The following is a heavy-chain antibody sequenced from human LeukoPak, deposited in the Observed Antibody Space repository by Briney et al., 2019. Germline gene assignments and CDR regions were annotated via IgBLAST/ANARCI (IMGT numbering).Heavy chain of an antibody. CDR1: GGSISSYY. J-gene: IGHJ4*02. D-gene: IGHD6-19*01. CDR3: ARGEIAVAGIDY. V-gene: IGHV4-59*01. CDR2: IYYSGST. Sequence: SETLSLTCTVSGGSISSYYWSWIRQPPGKGLEWIGYIYYSGSTNYNPSLKSRVTISVDTSKSQFSLKLSSVTAADTAVYYCARGEIAVAGIDYWGQGTLVTVSS.